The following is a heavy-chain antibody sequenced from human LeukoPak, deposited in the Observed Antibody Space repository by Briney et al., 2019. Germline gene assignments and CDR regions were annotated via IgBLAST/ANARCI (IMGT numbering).Heavy chain of an antibody. V-gene: IGHV4-61*01. CDR3: ARATHEGGTKYYFDY. J-gene: IGHJ4*02. CDR1: GASVSTSPYY. CDR2: IYYSGST. D-gene: IGHD3-16*01. Sequence: SETLSLTCKVSGASVSTSPYYWTWIRQPPGKGLEWIGYIYYSGSTNYNPSLKSRVTMSVDTSKNQFSLKLSSVTAADTAVYYCARATHEGGTKYYFDYWGQGTLVTVSS.